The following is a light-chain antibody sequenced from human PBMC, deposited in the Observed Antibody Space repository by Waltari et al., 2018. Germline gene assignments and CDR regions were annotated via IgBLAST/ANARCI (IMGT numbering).Light chain of an antibody. CDR1: NIGSTS. J-gene: IGLJ2*01. CDR2: YDS. V-gene: IGLV3-21*04. CDR3: LVWHSTTDHHGV. Sequence: SYVVTQSPSVSVAPGEPARITCGGDNIGSTSVHWYQQRPGQAPVLVISYDSDRPSGIPERFSGSNSGNTATLTISWVEADDEADYYCLVWHSTTDHHGVFGGGTKLTVL.